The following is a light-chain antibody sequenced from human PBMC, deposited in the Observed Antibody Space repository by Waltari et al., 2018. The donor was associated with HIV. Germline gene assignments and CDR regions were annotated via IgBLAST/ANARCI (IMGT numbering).Light chain of an antibody. CDR2: SAS. CDR3: QQTNSAPWT. Sequence: DIQMTQSPSSLSASVGDRVTVSCWANQTISKFLNWYQHKPGKAPNLLISSASNLHGGVPSRFGGSGSGTDFALTISSLQPEDFAVYYCQQTNSAPWTFGQGTKIDIK. J-gene: IGKJ1*01. V-gene: IGKV1-39*01. CDR1: QTISKF.